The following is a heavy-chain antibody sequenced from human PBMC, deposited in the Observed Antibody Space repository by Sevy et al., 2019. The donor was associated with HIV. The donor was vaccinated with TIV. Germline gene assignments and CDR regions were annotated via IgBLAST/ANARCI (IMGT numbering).Heavy chain of an antibody. Sequence: SETLSLTCTVSGGSVSSDTYYWSWIGQPPGKGLECIGYIYYSGNTNYNPSLKSRFTIPVDTSKNQFSLKLTSVTAADTALYYCARVGGLTDYGMDVWGQGTTVTVSS. J-gene: IGHJ6*02. V-gene: IGHV4-61*01. CDR1: GGSVSSDTYY. CDR2: IYYSGNT. CDR3: ARVGGLTDYGMDV. D-gene: IGHD1-26*01.